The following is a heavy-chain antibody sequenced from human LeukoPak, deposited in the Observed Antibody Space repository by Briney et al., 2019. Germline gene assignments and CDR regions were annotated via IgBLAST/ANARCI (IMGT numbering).Heavy chain of an antibody. CDR2: IYYSGST. V-gene: IGHV4-39*07. D-gene: IGHD3-10*02. CDR3: ARDSPFTMYHAFDI. Sequence: SETLSLTCTVSGGSISSSSYYWGWIRQPPGKGLEWIGSIYYSGSTYYNPSLKSRVTISVDTSKNQFSLKLSSVTAADTAVYYCARDSPFTMYHAFDIWGQGTAVTVSS. J-gene: IGHJ3*02. CDR1: GGSISSSSYY.